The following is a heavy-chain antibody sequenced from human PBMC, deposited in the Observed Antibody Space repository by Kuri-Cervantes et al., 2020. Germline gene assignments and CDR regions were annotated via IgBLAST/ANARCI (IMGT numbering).Heavy chain of an antibody. CDR1: GFRLSSHG. CDR3: AKDLGYSSSWSDSYGMDV. J-gene: IGHJ6*02. Sequence: GGSLRLSCAASGFRLSSHGMHWFRQVPGKGLEWVALIWYDGSKPDYVDSVKGRFTISKDNSKNTLYLQMNSLRAEDTAVYYCAKDLGYSSSWSDSYGMDVWGQGTTVTVSS. D-gene: IGHD6-13*01. CDR2: IWYDGSKP. V-gene: IGHV3-30*02.